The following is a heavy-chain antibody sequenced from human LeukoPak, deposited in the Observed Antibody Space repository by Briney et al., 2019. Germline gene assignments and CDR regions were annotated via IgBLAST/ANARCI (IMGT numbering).Heavy chain of an antibody. Sequence: VQPGGSLRLSCAASGFTFSSCWMSWVRQAPGKGLEWVANIKQDGSEKYYVDSVKGRFTISRENAKNSLYLQMNSLRVEDTAVYYCVGGIMTAVTTRYFDLWGRGTVVTVSS. CDR3: VGGIMTAVTTRYFDL. CDR2: IKQDGSEK. D-gene: IGHD4-17*01. CDR1: GFTFSSCW. J-gene: IGHJ2*01. V-gene: IGHV3-7*01.